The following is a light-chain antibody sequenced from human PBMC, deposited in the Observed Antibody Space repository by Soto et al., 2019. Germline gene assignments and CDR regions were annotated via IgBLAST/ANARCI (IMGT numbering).Light chain of an antibody. CDR2: EVS. J-gene: IGLJ1*01. V-gene: IGLV2-14*01. CDR3: SSYTSSSTDCV. Sequence: QSALTQPGSVSGTPGQSITISCTGTSSDVGGYNYVSWYQQHPGKAPKLMIYEVSNRPSGVSNRFSGSKSGNTASLTISGLQAEDEADYYCSSYTSSSTDCVFGTGTKVTVL. CDR1: SSDVGGYNY.